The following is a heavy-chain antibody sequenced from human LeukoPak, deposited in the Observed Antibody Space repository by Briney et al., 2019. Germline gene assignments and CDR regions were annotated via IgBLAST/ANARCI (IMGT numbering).Heavy chain of an antibody. V-gene: IGHV4-59*08. J-gene: IGHJ5*02. CDR2: IYYSGST. D-gene: IGHD6-13*01. CDR3: ARHWQQWFDP. CDR1: GGSISNYH. Sequence: SETLSLTCTVSGGSISNYHWSWIRQPPGKGLEWIGYIYYSGSTNYNPSLKSRVTISVDTSKNQFSLKLSSVTAADTAVYYCARHWQQWFDPWGQGTLVTVSS.